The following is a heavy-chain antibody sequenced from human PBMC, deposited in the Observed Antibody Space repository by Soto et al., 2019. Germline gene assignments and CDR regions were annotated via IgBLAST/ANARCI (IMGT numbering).Heavy chain of an antibody. CDR2: ISSSSSTI. Sequence: EVQQVESGGGLVQPGGSLSLSCAASGFTFSSYSMNWVRQAPGKGLEWVSYISSSSSTIYYADSVKGRFTISRDNAKNSLYLQMNRLRDEETAVYYCARGGGSLDCFDPWGQGALGTVA. V-gene: IGHV3-48*02. J-gene: IGHJ5*02. CDR3: ARGGGSLDCFDP. D-gene: IGHD1-26*01. CDR1: GFTFSSYS.